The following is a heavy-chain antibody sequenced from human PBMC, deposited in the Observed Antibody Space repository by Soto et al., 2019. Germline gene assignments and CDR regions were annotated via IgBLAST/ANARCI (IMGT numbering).Heavy chain of an antibody. CDR3: ARHKDTSSRYLLPDF. J-gene: IGHJ4*02. D-gene: IGHD6-13*01. V-gene: IGHV4-39*01. Sequence: PSETLSLTCAVSGGSMSSSAYFWAWVRQPPGKPLEWIGSVNYNGNTYYNPSLRSRVAVSVDTSKNQFSLKVTSVTATDTAVYYCARHKDTSSRYLLPDFWGQGTLVTVSS. CDR1: GGSMSSSAYF. CDR2: VNYNGNT.